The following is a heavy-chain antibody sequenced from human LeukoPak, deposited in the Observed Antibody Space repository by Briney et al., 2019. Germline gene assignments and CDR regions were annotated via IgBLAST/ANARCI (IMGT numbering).Heavy chain of an antibody. J-gene: IGHJ3*02. CDR1: GYTFTSYG. Sequence: ASVKVSCKASGYTFTSYGISWVRQAPGQGLEWMGWISAYNGNTNYAQKLQGRVTMTTDTSTSTAYMELRSLRSDDTAVYYCASNVPGARSITGTTDAFDIWAQGTMVTVSS. CDR2: ISAYNGNT. D-gene: IGHD1-20*01. CDR3: ASNVPGARSITGTTDAFDI. V-gene: IGHV1-18*01.